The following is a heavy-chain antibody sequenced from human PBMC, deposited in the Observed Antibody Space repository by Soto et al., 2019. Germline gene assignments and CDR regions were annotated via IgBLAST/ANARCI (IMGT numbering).Heavy chain of an antibody. Sequence: QLQLQESGSGLVKPSQTLSLTCAVSGGSISSGGYSWSWIRQPPGKGLEWIGYIYHSGSTYYNPSPKGRATTSVDRSKNQFSLKLSSVTAADTAVYYCARAHYGDYGYGMDVWGQGTTVTVSS. D-gene: IGHD4-17*01. J-gene: IGHJ6*02. V-gene: IGHV4-30-2*01. CDR2: IYHSGST. CDR1: GGSISSGGYS. CDR3: ARAHYGDYGYGMDV.